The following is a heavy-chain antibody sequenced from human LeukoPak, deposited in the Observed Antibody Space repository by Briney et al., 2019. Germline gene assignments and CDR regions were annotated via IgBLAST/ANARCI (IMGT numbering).Heavy chain of an antibody. V-gene: IGHV3-30*18. J-gene: IGHJ4*02. CDR1: GFPFSSYG. D-gene: IGHD3-22*01. CDR2: ISYDGSNK. Sequence: PGGSLRLSCAASGFPFSSYGMHWVRQAPGKGLEWVAVISYDGSNKYYADSVKGRFTISRDNSKNTLYLQMNSLRAEDTAVYYCAKGGDSSGYYSDYWGQGTLVTVSS. CDR3: AKGGDSSGYYSDY.